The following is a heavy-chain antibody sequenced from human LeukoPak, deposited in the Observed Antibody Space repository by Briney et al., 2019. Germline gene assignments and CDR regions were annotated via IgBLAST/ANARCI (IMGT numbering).Heavy chain of an antibody. J-gene: IGHJ4*02. D-gene: IGHD3-16*02. CDR3: AKDYVWWSYRYSPADY. V-gene: IGHV3-23*01. Sequence: PGGSLRLSCAASGFTFSSYAMSWVRQAPGKGLEWVSAISGSGGSTYYADSVKGRFTVSRDNSKNTLYLQMNSLRAEDTAVYYCAKDYVWWSYRYSPADYWGQGTLVTVSS. CDR1: GFTFSSYA. CDR2: ISGSGGST.